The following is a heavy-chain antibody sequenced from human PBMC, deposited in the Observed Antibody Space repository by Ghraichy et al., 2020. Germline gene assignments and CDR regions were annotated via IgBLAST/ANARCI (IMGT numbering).Heavy chain of an antibody. J-gene: IGHJ6*02. CDR1: GFTFSSHW. CDR2: ISTDGSST. D-gene: IGHD3-3*01. CDR3: AVYFDFLMDV. V-gene: IGHV3-74*01. Sequence: GESLNISCEDSGFTFSSHWVHWVRQAPGKGLVWVSRISTDGSSTSYADSVKDRFTISRDNAKNSLYLQMNSLRVEDTAVYYCAVYFDFLMDVWGQGTTVSVS.